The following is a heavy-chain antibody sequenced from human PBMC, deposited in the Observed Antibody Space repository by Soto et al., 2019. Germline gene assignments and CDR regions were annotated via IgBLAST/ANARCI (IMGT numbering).Heavy chain of an antibody. V-gene: IGHV3-9*01. Sequence: SLRLSCAASVFTFDDYAMHWVRQAPGKGLEWVAGISCNSGSIGYADSVKGRFTISRDNAKNSLYLQMNSLRAEDTASYYCAKVRIAVAALDAFDIWGQGTMVTVSS. CDR1: VFTFDDYA. D-gene: IGHD6-19*01. CDR3: AKVRIAVAALDAFDI. CDR2: ISCNSGSI. J-gene: IGHJ3*02.